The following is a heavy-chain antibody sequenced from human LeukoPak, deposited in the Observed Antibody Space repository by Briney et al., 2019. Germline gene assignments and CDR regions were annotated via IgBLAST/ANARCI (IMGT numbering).Heavy chain of an antibody. V-gene: IGHV4-59*01. CDR2: IYYSGST. CDR3: ARDPDSSGLYDY. Sequence: PETLSLTCTVSGGSISSYYSSWIRQPPGKGLEWIGYIYYSGSTNYNPSLKSRVTISVDTSKNQFSLKLSSVTAADTAMYYCARDPDSSGLYDYWAQGTLVTVSS. D-gene: IGHD3-22*01. CDR1: GGSISSYY. J-gene: IGHJ4*02.